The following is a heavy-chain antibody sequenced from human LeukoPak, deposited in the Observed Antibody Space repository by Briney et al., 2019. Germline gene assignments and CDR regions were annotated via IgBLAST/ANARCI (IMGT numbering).Heavy chain of an antibody. V-gene: IGHV3-48*01. CDR2: ISNSNSTI. CDR1: GFTFSSYS. D-gene: IGHD6-6*01. Sequence: GGSLRLSCAASGFTFSSYSMNWVRQAPGKGLEWISYISNSNSTIYYADSVKGRFTISRDNAKNSLYLQMNSLRAEDTAVYYCAREYSSSSGKSLDYWGQGTLVTVSS. J-gene: IGHJ4*02. CDR3: AREYSSSSGKSLDY.